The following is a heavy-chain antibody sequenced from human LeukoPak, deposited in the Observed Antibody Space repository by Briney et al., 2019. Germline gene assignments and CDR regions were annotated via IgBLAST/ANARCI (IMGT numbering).Heavy chain of an antibody. Sequence: SETLSLTCTVSGGSISSSSYYWGWIRQPPGKGLEWIESIYYSGSTYYNPSLKSRVTISVDTSKNQFSLKLSSVTAADTAVYYCAVGRLWFGELLSGANWFDPWGQGTLVTVSS. CDR1: GGSISSSSYY. D-gene: IGHD3-10*01. CDR2: IYYSGST. V-gene: IGHV4-39*01. CDR3: AVGRLWFGELLSGANWFDP. J-gene: IGHJ5*02.